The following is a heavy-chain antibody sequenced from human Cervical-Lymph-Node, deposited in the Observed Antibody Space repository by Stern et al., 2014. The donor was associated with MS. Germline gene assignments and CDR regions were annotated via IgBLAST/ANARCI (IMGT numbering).Heavy chain of an antibody. CDR1: GYTFTSYW. V-gene: IGHV5-51*01. J-gene: IGHJ4*02. Sequence: VQLVQSGPGVKRPGEPLKLSCQASGYTFTSYWIRWVRQMPGKGLEWIALIFPGGSDIIYGPSFQCQVTSSADKSSSTAYLQWNNLKASYTAIYYCARQRYFDYWGQGTLVTVSS. CDR3: ARQRYFDY. CDR2: IFPGGSDI.